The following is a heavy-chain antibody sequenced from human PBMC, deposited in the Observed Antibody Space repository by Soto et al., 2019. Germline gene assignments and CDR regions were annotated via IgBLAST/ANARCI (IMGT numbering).Heavy chain of an antibody. CDR1: GFTFSSYG. CDR3: ARGGHDDISWFDP. Sequence: PGGSLRLSCAASGFTFSSYGMHWVRQAPGKGLEWVAVIWYDGSNKYYADSVKGRFTISRDNSKNTLYLQMNSLRAEDTAVYYCARGGHDDISWFDPWGQGTLVTVSS. D-gene: IGHD3-9*01. CDR2: IWYDGSNK. J-gene: IGHJ5*02. V-gene: IGHV3-33*01.